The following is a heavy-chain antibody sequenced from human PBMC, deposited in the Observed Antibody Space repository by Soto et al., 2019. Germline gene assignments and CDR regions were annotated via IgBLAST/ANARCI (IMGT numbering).Heavy chain of an antibody. CDR1: GFTFSTYA. D-gene: IGHD4-17*01. CDR3: VKDEGASDYPPV. Sequence: SGGSLRLSCEVSGFTFSTYAMTWVRQAPGKGLEWVSGISGSGGDTYYADSVTGRFTISRDNSKNTLYLQMNSLRAEDTAVYYCVKDEGASDYPPVWGQGTLVTVSS. V-gene: IGHV3-23*01. CDR2: ISGSGGDT. J-gene: IGHJ4*01.